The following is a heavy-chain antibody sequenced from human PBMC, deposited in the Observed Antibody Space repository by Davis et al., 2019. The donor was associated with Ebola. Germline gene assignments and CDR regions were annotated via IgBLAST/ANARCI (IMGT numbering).Heavy chain of an antibody. CDR1: GYTFTGYY. Sequence: SVQVSCQASGYTFTGYYMHWVRPPPGQRLEWMGWINPNSGNTNYAQKFQGRVTMTRDTSITTDYMELSRLRSDDTAVYYCARDGSTSDQKSGELDYWGQGPLVTVSS. J-gene: IGHJ4*02. CDR3: ARDGSTSDQKSGELDY. D-gene: IGHD7-27*01. CDR2: INPNSGNT. V-gene: IGHV1-2*02.